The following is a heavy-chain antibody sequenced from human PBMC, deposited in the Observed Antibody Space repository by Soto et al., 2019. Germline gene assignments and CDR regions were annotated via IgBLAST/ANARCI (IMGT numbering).Heavy chain of an antibody. V-gene: IGHV4-31*03. CDR1: GGSISRGGYY. CDR3: ASSGYSSSPKRPDDAFDI. CDR2: IYYSGST. D-gene: IGHD6-13*01. Sequence: SETLSLTCTVSGGSISRGGYYWSWIRQHPGKGLEWIGYIYYSGSTYYNPSLKSRVTISVDTSKNQFSLKLSSVTAADTAVYYCASSGYSSSPKRPDDAFDIWGQGTMVTVSS. J-gene: IGHJ3*02.